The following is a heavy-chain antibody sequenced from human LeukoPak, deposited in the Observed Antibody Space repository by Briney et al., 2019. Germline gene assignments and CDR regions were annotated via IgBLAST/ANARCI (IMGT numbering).Heavy chain of an antibody. V-gene: IGHV1-2*02. D-gene: IGHD2-15*01. CDR2: INPNSGGT. CDR3: ARALVVVAAVDP. CDR1: GYTFTGYY. J-gene: IGHJ5*02. Sequence: ASVKVSCKASGYTFTGYYTHWVRQAPGQGLEWMGWINPNSGGTNYAQKFQGRVTMTRDTSISTAYMELSRLRSDDTAVYYCARALVVVAAVDPWGQGTLVTVSS.